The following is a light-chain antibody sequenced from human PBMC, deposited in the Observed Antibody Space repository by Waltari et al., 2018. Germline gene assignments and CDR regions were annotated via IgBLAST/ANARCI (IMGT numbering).Light chain of an antibody. CDR3: QQYNNWPPLT. Sequence: ETVMTQSPATLSVSPGERATLSCRASQSVSSNLAWYQQKPGQARRLLIYGASTRATGIPARFSGSVSGTEFTLTISSLQSEEFAVYYCQQYNNWPPLTFGGGTKVEIK. J-gene: IGKJ4*01. V-gene: IGKV3-15*01. CDR2: GAS. CDR1: QSVSSN.